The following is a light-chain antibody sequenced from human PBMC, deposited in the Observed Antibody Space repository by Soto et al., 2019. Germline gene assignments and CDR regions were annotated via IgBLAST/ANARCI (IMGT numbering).Light chain of an antibody. CDR1: QTIGGNS. CDR2: GAS. J-gene: IGKJ2*01. Sequence: EIVLTQSPGTLSLSPGERPTLSCRASQTIGGNSLAWYQQKPGQAPRLLIYGASRRTTGVPDRFSGSGSGTDFTLTISRLEPEDFAVYYCQQYGTSPYTFGQGTKVDIK. V-gene: IGKV3-20*01. CDR3: QQYGTSPYT.